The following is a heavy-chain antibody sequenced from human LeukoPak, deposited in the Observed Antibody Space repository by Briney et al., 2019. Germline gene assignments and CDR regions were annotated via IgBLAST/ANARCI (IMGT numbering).Heavy chain of an antibody. CDR3: ARDGSNSNWFDP. D-gene: IGHD4-11*01. CDR1: GFTFSSYS. CDR2: ISSSSSYI. V-gene: IGHV3-21*01. J-gene: IGHJ5*02. Sequence: GGSLRLSCAASGFTFSSYSMNWVRQDPGKGLEWVSSISSSSSYIYYADSVKGRFTISRDNAKNSLYLQMNSLRAEDTAVYYCARDGSNSNWFDPWGQGTLVTVSS.